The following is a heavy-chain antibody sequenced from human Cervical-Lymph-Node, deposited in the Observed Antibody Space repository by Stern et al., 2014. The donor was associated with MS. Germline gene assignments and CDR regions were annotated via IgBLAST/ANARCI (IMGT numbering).Heavy chain of an antibody. J-gene: IGHJ3*02. CDR1: GFTFDDYA. CDR2: ISWNSGSI. V-gene: IGHV3-9*01. CDR3: AKGYRQWPKDAFDI. Sequence: EVQLVESGGGLVQPGRSLRLSCAASGFTFDDYAMHWVRHAPGKGLEWVSGISWNSGSIGYADSVKGRFTISRDNAKNSLYLQMNSLRAEDTALYYCAKGYRQWPKDAFDIWGQGTMVTVSS. D-gene: IGHD6-19*01.